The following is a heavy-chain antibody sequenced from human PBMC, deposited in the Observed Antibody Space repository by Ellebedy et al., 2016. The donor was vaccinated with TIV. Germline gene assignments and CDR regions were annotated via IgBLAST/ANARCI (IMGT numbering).Heavy chain of an antibody. J-gene: IGHJ4*02. Sequence: GGSLRLXXAASGFTFSHYAMTWVRQAPGKGLEWVSSISASGGSTFYADSVKGRFSFSRDNSKNTLHLLMNSLRAEDTAIYYCAKEDYGGNFDYWGQGTLVTVSS. CDR3: AKEDYGGNFDY. CDR1: GFTFSHYA. D-gene: IGHD4-23*01. CDR2: ISASGGST. V-gene: IGHV3-23*01.